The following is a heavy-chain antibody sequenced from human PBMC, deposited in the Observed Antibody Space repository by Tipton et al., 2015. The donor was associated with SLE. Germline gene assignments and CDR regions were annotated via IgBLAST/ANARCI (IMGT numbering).Heavy chain of an antibody. CDR3: ARERSIAAAGTRYYSGMDV. CDR1: GYTFTGYY. D-gene: IGHD6-13*01. V-gene: IGHV1-2*06. J-gene: IGHJ6*02. CDR2: INPNSGGT. Sequence: QSGAEVKKPGASVKVSCKASGYTFTGYYMHWVRQAPGQGLEWMGRINPNSGGTNYAQKFQGRVTMTRDTSISTAYMELSRLRSDDTAVYYCARERSIAAAGTRYYSGMDVWGQGTTVPVSS.